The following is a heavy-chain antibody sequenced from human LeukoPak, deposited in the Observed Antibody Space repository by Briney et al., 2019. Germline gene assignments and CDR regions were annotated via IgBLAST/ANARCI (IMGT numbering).Heavy chain of an antibody. CDR2: INEDGSEK. CDR1: GFTFSSYW. CDR3: ARGRDSSVWNFDY. V-gene: IGHV3-7*01. D-gene: IGHD6-19*01. Sequence: QSGGSLRLSCAVSGFTFSSYWMSWVRQAPGKGLEWVANINEDGSEKHYVDSLKGRFTISRDNAKNSLYLQVNSLRAEDTAVYYCARGRDSSVWNFDYWGQGTLVTVPS. J-gene: IGHJ4*02.